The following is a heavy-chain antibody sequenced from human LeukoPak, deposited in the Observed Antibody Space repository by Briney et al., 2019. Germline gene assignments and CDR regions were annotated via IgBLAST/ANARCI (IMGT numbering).Heavy chain of an antibody. J-gene: IGHJ3*02. V-gene: IGHV1-46*01. Sequence: GASVKVSCKAVGYTFTSHYMHWVRQAPGQGLEWMGIINPSGGSPSYAQKIQGRVTMTRDTSTSTVYMELSSLRSEDTAVYYCARVSVGATYFRASDIWGQGTMVTVSS. CDR2: INPSGGSP. D-gene: IGHD1-26*01. CDR3: ARVSVGATYFRASDI. CDR1: GYTFTSHY.